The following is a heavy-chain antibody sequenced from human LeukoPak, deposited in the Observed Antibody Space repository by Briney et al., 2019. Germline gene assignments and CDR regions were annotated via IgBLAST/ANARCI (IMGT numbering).Heavy chain of an antibody. CDR2: MYNSGST. CDR1: GFTFSSYA. Sequence: GSLRLSCAASGFTFSSYAMSWVRQAPGKGLEWIAYMYNSGSTNYNPSLRSRVTISIDTSKNQFSLQLSSLTAADTAIYYCARGIESYGDYGYWGQGILVTVSS. J-gene: IGHJ4*02. CDR3: ARGIESYGDYGY. V-gene: IGHV4-59*01. D-gene: IGHD4-17*01.